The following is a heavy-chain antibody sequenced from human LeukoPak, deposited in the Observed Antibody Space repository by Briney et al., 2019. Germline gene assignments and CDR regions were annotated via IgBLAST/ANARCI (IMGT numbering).Heavy chain of an antibody. J-gene: IGHJ6*03. CDR1: GFTFSTYA. V-gene: IGHV3-23*01. Sequence: GGSLRLSCAASGFTFSTYAMSWVRQAPGKGLEWVSAITDSGGNTYYAAPVKGRFTISRDNSKNTLYLQMNSLRAEDTAVYYCAKASYSSGWSLYYYYMDVWGKGTTVTVSS. CDR3: AKASYSSGWSLYYYYMDV. CDR2: ITDSGGNT. D-gene: IGHD6-19*01.